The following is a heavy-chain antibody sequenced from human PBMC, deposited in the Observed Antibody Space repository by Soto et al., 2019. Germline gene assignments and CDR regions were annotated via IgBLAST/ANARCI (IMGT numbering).Heavy chain of an antibody. CDR3: ARDGHGMDV. CDR1: GGSVSTGSYD. Sequence: PSETLSLTCTVSGGSVSTGSYDWSWIRQPPGKGLGWIGKIFFTGSAHYNPSLRNRVTMSVDTSKVQFSLTLTSVTAADTAVYYCARDGHGMDVWGQGTTVTVSS. J-gene: IGHJ6*02. CDR2: IFFTGSA. V-gene: IGHV4-61*01.